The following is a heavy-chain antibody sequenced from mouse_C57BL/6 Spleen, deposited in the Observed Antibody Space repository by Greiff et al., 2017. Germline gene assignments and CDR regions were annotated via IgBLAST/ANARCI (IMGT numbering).Heavy chain of an antibody. V-gene: IGHV5-16*01. D-gene: IGHD2-3*01. Sequence: EVMLVESEGGLVQPGSSMKLSCTASGFTFSDYYMAWVRQVPEKGLEWVANINYDGSSTYYLDSLKSRFIISRDNAKNILYLQMSSLKSEDTATYYCARVALDGYYLYYFDYWGQGTTLTVSS. CDR3: ARVALDGYYLYYFDY. J-gene: IGHJ2*01. CDR2: INYDGSST. CDR1: GFTFSDYY.